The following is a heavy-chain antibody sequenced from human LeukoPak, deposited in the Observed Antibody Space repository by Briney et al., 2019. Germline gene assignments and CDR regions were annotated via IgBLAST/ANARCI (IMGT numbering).Heavy chain of an antibody. CDR2: INPNSGGT. Sequence: ASVKVSCKASGGAFSSYAISWVRQAPGQGLEWMGWINPNSGGTNYAQKFQGRVTMTRDTSISTAYMELSRLRSDDTAVYYCARDQGDSGSDWFDPWGQGTLVTVSS. J-gene: IGHJ5*02. D-gene: IGHD1-26*01. CDR3: ARDQGDSGSDWFDP. CDR1: GGAFSSYA. V-gene: IGHV1-2*02.